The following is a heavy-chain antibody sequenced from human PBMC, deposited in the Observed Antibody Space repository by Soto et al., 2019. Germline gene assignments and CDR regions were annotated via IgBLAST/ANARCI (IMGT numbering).Heavy chain of an antibody. CDR1: GFTFSSYS. D-gene: IGHD2-21*02. V-gene: IGHV3-21*01. CDR2: ISSSSSYI. Sequence: GGSLRLSCAASGFTFSSYSMNWVRQAPGKGLEWVSSISSSSSYIYYADSVKGRFTISRDNAKNSLYLQMNSLRAEDTAVYYCARDLAYCGGDCYFAEYFQHWGQGTLVTVSS. J-gene: IGHJ1*01. CDR3: ARDLAYCGGDCYFAEYFQH.